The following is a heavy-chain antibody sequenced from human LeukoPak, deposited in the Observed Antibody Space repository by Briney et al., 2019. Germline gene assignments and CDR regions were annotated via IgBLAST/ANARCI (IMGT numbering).Heavy chain of an antibody. CDR3: AKIPSSFWSGYSSGWYFDL. Sequence: PGGSLRLSCAASGFTFSSYAMSWVRQAPGKGLEWVSAISGSGGSTYYADSVKGRFTISRDNSKNTLYLQMNSLRAEDTAVYYCAKIPSSFWSGYSSGWYFDLWGRGTLVTVSS. V-gene: IGHV3-23*01. CDR1: GFTFSSYA. CDR2: ISGSGGST. J-gene: IGHJ2*01. D-gene: IGHD3-3*01.